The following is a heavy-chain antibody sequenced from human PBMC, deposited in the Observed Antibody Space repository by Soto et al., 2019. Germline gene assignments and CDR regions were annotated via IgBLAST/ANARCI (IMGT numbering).Heavy chain of an antibody. V-gene: IGHV3-33*01. Sequence: PGGALRVSCAADGFIFSSYVMHLVRQAPGKGLEWVAVIWYDGSNKYYADYVKGRFTISRDNSKNTLYLQMNRLRAEDTAVYYCARDPGHDYGDNYFDYWGQGTLVTVSS. CDR2: IWYDGSNK. D-gene: IGHD4-17*01. CDR1: GFIFSSYV. J-gene: IGHJ4*02. CDR3: ARDPGHDYGDNYFDY.